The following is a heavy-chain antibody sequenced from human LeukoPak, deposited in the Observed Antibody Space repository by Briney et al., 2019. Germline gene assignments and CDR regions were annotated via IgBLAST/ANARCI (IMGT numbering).Heavy chain of an antibody. CDR3: VRSRWLQLGYFDC. CDR1: GFTFSTYE. V-gene: IGHV3-48*03. J-gene: IGHJ4*02. Sequence: PGGSLRPSCAASGFTFSTYEMNWVRQAPGHGLEWVSYISGSGSTIYYADSVKGRFTISRDNANNSLYLQMNSLRAEDTAVYYCVRSRWLQLGYFDCWGQGILVTVSS. CDR2: ISGSGSTI. D-gene: IGHD5-24*01.